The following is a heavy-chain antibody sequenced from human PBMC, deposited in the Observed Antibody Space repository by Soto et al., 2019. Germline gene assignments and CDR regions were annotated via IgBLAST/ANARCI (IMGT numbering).Heavy chain of an antibody. Sequence: QVQLVESGGGVVQPGRSLRLSCAASGFTFSSYGMHWVRQAPVKGLEWVAVIWYDGSNKYYADSVKGRFTISRDNSKNTLYLQMTSLRAEVTAVYYCARETTVVTGDAFDIWGQGTMVTVSS. CDR2: IWYDGSNK. D-gene: IGHD4-17*01. J-gene: IGHJ3*02. CDR1: GFTFSSYG. CDR3: ARETTVVTGDAFDI. V-gene: IGHV3-33*01.